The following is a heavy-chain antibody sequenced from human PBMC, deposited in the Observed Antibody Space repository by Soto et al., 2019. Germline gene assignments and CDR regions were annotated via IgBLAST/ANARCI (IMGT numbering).Heavy chain of an antibody. J-gene: IGHJ6*02. V-gene: IGHV1-69*02. CDR1: GGTFSSYT. D-gene: IGHD2-2*01. Sequence: QVQLVQSGAEVKKPGSSVKVSCKASGGTFSSYTISWVRQAPGQGLEWMGRIIPILGIANYAQKFQGRVTITADQSTSTAYMELSSLRSEDTAVYYCARMLVVVPATLHGMDVWGQGTTVTVSS. CDR2: IIPILGIA. CDR3: ARMLVVVPATLHGMDV.